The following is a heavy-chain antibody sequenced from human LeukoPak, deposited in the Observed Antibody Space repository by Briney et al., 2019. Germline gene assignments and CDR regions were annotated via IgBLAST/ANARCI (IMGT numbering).Heavy chain of an antibody. Sequence: GGSLRLSCAASGFTFSSYAMSWVRQAPGKGLEWVSVIYSGGSTYYADSVKGRFTISRDNSKNTLYLQMNSLRAEDTAVYYCARWSTVTTQWFDPWGQGTLVTVSS. V-gene: IGHV3-66*01. J-gene: IGHJ5*02. CDR1: GFTFSSYA. CDR3: ARWSTVTTQWFDP. CDR2: IYSGGST. D-gene: IGHD4-17*01.